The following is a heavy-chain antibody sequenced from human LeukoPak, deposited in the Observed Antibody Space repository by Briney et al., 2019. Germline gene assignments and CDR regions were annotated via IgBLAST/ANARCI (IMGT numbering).Heavy chain of an antibody. Sequence: PSETLSLTCTVSDDSISDYYRGWIRQPPGKGLEWIGYFHNSGTSTYNPSLKSRVTISADTSKNQFSLKLNSLTTADTAVYYCTRGAGWLIDYWGQGVLVTVSS. CDR1: DDSISDYY. CDR2: FHNSGTS. V-gene: IGHV4-59*01. J-gene: IGHJ4*02. CDR3: TRGAGWLIDY. D-gene: IGHD3-16*01.